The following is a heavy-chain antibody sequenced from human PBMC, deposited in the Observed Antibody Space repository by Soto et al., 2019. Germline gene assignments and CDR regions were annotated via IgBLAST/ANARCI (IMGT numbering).Heavy chain of an antibody. J-gene: IGHJ4*02. CDR2: IYTGGST. CDR1: GFSVSDSY. CDR3: ARVATAYFDS. D-gene: IGHD4-17*01. Sequence: GGSLRLSCAVSGFSVSDSYMGWVRQAPGKGLEWVSVIYTGGSTFYPDSVKGRFTISRDNSKNTLFLQMSSLRAEDTAVYYCARVATAYFDSWGQGTLVTVSS. V-gene: IGHV3-66*01.